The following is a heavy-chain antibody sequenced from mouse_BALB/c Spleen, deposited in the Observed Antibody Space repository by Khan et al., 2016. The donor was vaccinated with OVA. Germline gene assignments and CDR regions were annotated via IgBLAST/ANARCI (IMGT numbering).Heavy chain of an antibody. J-gene: IGHJ2*01. Sequence: EVKVEESGPGLVKPSQSLSLICTVTGYSITSDYAWNWIRQFPGNKLEWMGFISYSGNTNYNPSLKSRISITRDTSKNQFFLQLNSVTTEDTATYYCARVYGGDFDYWGQGTTLTVSS. CDR2: ISYSGNT. CDR3: ARVYGGDFDY. CDR1: GYSITSDYA. V-gene: IGHV3-2*02. D-gene: IGHD1-1*01.